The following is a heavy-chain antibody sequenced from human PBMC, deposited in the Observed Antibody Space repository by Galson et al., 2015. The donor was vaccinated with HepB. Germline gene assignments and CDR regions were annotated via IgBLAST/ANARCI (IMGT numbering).Heavy chain of an antibody. V-gene: IGHV3-30*18. CDR3: AKIVKYATLAGWAGDYFDY. Sequence: SLRLSCAASGFTFSSYGMHWVRQAPGKGLEWVAVISYDGSNKYYADSVKGRFTISRDNSKNMLYLQMNSLRAEDTAVYYCAKIVKYATLAGWAGDYFDYWGQGTLVTVSS. CDR1: GFTFSSYG. D-gene: IGHD1-26*01. CDR2: ISYDGSNK. J-gene: IGHJ4*02.